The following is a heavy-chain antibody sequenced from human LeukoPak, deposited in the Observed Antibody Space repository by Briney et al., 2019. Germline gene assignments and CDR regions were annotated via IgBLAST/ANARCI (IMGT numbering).Heavy chain of an antibody. J-gene: IGHJ1*01. V-gene: IGHV1-69*06. Sequence: GASVKVSCKASGGTFSSYAISWVRQAPGQGLEWMGGIIPIFGTANYAQKFQGRVTITADKSTSTAYMELSSLRSEDTAVYYCARTDLAYCGGDCYSLPFQHWGQGTLVIVSS. CDR2: IIPIFGTA. D-gene: IGHD2-21*02. CDR3: ARTDLAYCGGDCYSLPFQH. CDR1: GGTFSSYA.